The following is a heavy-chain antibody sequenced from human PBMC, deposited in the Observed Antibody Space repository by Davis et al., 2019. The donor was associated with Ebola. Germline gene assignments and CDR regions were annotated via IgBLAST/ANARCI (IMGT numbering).Heavy chain of an antibody. CDR1: GGSISSSNW. V-gene: IGHV4-4*02. J-gene: IGHJ4*02. Sequence: PSETLSLTCAVSGGSISSSNWWSWVRQPPGKGLEWIGEIYHSGSTNYNPSLKSRVTISVDKSKNQFSLKLSSVTAADTAVYYCARAGITGTKGSFDYWGQGTLVTVSS. D-gene: IGHD1-7*01. CDR2: IYHSGST. CDR3: ARAGITGTKGSFDY.